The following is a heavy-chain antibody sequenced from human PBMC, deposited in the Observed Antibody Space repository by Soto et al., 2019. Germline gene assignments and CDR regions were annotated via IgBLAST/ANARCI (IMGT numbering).Heavy chain of an antibody. CDR3: AKIGSYCYDSSGYYYDY. CDR2: ISYDGSNK. J-gene: IGHJ4*02. V-gene: IGHV3-30*18. CDR1: GFTFSSYG. D-gene: IGHD3-22*01. Sequence: QVQVVESGGGVVQPGRSLRLSCAASGFTFSSYGMHWVRQAPGKGLEWVAVISYDGSNKYYADSVKGRFTISRDNSKNTLYLQMNSLRAEDTAVYYCAKIGSYCYDSSGYYYDYWGQGTLVTVSS.